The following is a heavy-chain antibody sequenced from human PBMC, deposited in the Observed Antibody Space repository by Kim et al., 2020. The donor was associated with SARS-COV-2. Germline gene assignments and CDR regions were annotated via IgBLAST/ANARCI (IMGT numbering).Heavy chain of an antibody. V-gene: IGHV3-23*01. J-gene: IGHJ4*02. CDR2: ISNSGSPT. Sequence: GGSLRLSCAGSGFNFSNYALSWVRQIPGKGLEWVSAISNSGSPTYYADSVKGRFTISRDNSKNTVYLQMNGLRAEDTAIYYCVKDRDTFMSPLYFDYLGQGTLATVAS. D-gene: IGHD5-18*01. CDR1: GFNFSNYA. CDR3: VKDRDTFMSPLYFDY.